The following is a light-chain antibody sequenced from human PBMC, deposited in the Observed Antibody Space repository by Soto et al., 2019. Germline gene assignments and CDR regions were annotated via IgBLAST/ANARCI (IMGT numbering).Light chain of an antibody. V-gene: IGKV1-39*01. J-gene: IGKJ5*01. CDR2: AAS. Sequence: IQMTQSASSLSASTGNRFTITCLASQTINTYLNWYQQKPGKAPKLLIYAASSLQSGVPSRFSGSASGTDFTLTIHSLQPEDFATYFCQQTYTIPVTFGQGTRLEIK. CDR3: QQTYTIPVT. CDR1: QTINTY.